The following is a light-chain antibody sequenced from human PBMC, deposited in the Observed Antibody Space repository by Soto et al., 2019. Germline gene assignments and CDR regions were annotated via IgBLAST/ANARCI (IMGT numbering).Light chain of an antibody. V-gene: IGKV3-20*01. J-gene: IGKJ1*01. CDR1: QNIRGNE. CDR2: RGS. Sequence: VLTQSPGTLSLSPGERATLSCRASQNIRGNELAWYQQKPGQAPRLLIYRGSSRATGIPDRFSGRGSGTDFNLTISRLETEDFAVYYCQDYGTSAPWTFGQGTKVEIK. CDR3: QDYGTSAPWT.